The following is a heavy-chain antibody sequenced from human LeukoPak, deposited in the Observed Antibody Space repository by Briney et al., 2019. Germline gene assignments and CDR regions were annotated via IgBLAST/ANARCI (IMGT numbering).Heavy chain of an antibody. CDR3: ARGHYDSSGYTLYYYYGMDV. V-gene: IGHV4-34*01. J-gene: IGHJ6*02. Sequence: SETLSLTCAVYGGSFSGYYWSWIRQPPGKGLEWIGEINHSGSTNYNPSLKSRVTISVDTSKNQFSLKLSSVTAADTAVYYCARGHYDSSGYTLYYYYGMDVWGQGTTVTVSS. D-gene: IGHD3-22*01. CDR1: GGSFSGYY. CDR2: INHSGST.